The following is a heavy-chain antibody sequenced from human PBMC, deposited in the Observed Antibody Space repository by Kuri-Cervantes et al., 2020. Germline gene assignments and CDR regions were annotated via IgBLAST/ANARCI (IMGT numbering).Heavy chain of an antibody. V-gene: IGHV4-38-2*01. CDR2: INHSGST. D-gene: IGHD2-2*01. Sequence: GSLRLSCAVSGYSISSGYYWGWIRQPPGKGLEWIGEINHSGSTNYNPSLKSRVTISVDTSKNQFSLKLSSVTATDTAVYYCARGLVVVPAARKVGAFDIWAKGQWSLSPQ. J-gene: IGHJ3*02. CDR1: GYSISSGYY. CDR3: ARGLVVVPAARKVGAFDI.